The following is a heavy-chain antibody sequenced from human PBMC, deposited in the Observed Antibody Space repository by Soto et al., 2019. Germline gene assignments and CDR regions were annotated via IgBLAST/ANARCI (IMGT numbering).Heavy chain of an antibody. CDR3: ANIPYSWNGADAFAS. CDR2: ISYDGSNK. CDR1: GFTLSSYG. J-gene: IGHJ3*02. V-gene: IGHV3-30*18. D-gene: IGHD1-1*01. Sequence: QVQLVESGGGVVQPGRSLRLSCAASGFTLSSYGMHWVRQAPGKGLEWVAVISYDGSNKYYADSVKGRFTNSRDNSKNTLYLQMNSLRAEDTAVYYCANIPYSWNGADAFASWGQGTRVNVSS.